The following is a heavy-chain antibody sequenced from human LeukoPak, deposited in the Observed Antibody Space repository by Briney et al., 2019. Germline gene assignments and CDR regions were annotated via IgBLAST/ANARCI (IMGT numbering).Heavy chain of an antibody. CDR1: GGSISSSSYY. J-gene: IGHJ5*02. CDR3: ARDRPSERVPKQYDSSGYYANVRLVGWFDP. D-gene: IGHD3-22*01. CDR2: IYYSGST. V-gene: IGHV4-39*07. Sequence: SETLSLTCTVSGGSISSSSYYWGWIRQPPGKGLEWIGSIYYSGSTYYNPSLKSRVTISVDRSKNQFSLKLSSATAADTAVYYCARDRPSERVPKQYDSSGYYANVRLVGWFDPWGQGTLVTVSS.